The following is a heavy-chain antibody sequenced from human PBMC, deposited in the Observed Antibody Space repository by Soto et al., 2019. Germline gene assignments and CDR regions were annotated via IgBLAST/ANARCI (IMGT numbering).Heavy chain of an antibody. V-gene: IGHV3-23*01. CDR1: GFTFINYA. J-gene: IGHJ3*02. CDR2: INESGDRT. D-gene: IGHD3-3*01. Sequence: EVPLLESGGGLIQPGGSLTLSCAASGFTFINYAMTCVRQAPGKGLQWVSSINESGDRTYYADSVKGRFTISRDNSKNTLYMQMNNLRADDTAVYYCAKGGLSRTFGLHIWGQGTMVTVSS. CDR3: AKGGLSRTFGLHI.